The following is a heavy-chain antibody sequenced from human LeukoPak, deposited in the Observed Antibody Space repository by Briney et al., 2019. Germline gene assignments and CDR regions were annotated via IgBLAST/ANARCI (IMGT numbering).Heavy chain of an antibody. D-gene: IGHD5-18*01. CDR3: ARCGYSYGYGYFDY. V-gene: IGHV3-11*04. CDR2: ISSSGNTI. Sequence: GGSLRLSCAASGFTFSVYYMSWIRQAPGKGLEWVSYISSSGNTIYYADSVKGRFTSSRDNAKNSLYLQVNSLRAEDTAVYYCARCGYSYGYGYFDYWGQGTLVTVSS. J-gene: IGHJ4*02. CDR1: GFTFSVYY.